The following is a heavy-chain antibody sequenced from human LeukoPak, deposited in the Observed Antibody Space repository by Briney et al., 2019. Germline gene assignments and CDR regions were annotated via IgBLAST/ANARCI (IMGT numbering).Heavy chain of an antibody. CDR1: GFTFSSYA. CDR3: AQKGGTDH. D-gene: IGHD2-15*01. V-gene: IGHV3-23*01. J-gene: IGHJ4*02. CDR2: ISGSGGST. Sequence: TGGSLRLSCAASGFTFSSYAMSWVRQAPGKGLEWVSAISGSGGSTYYADSVKGRFTISRDNAKNSLYLQMSSLRNEDTAIYYCAQKGGTDHWGQGTLVTVSS.